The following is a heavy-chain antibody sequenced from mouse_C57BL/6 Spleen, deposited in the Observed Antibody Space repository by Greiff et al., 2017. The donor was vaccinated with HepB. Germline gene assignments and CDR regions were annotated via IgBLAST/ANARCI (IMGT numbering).Heavy chain of an antibody. CDR1: GYAFTNYL. J-gene: IGHJ1*03. D-gene: IGHD1-1*01. CDR2: INPGSGGT. V-gene: IGHV1-54*01. CDR3: ARSGFYYGSSYV. Sequence: QVQLKESGAELVRPGTSVKVSCKASGYAFTNYLIEWVKQRPGQGLEWIGVINPGSGGTNYNEKFKGKATLTADKSSSTAYMQLSSLTSEDSAVYFCARSGFYYGSSYVWGTGTTVTVSS.